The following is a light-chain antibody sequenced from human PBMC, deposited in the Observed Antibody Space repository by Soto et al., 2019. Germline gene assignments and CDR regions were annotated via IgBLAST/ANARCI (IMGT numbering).Light chain of an antibody. Sequence: EIVRTQSPATLSVSPGERATLSCRASQSVSSTLAWYQQKPGQAPRLLIYGASTRATGIPARFSGRGSGTEFTLTISSRECEDFAVYYCQQYNNWPRGGTFGQGTKVEIK. CDR3: QQYNNWPRGGT. V-gene: IGKV3-15*01. CDR1: QSVSST. CDR2: GAS. J-gene: IGKJ1*01.